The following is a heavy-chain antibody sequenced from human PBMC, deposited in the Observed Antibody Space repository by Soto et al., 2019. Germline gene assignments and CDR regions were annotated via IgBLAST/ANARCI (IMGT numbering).Heavy chain of an antibody. CDR2: ISGSGGST. CDR3: AKDGANYDILPGYWHWFDP. D-gene: IGHD3-9*01. CDR1: GFTFSSYA. V-gene: IGHV3-23*01. Sequence: EVQLLESGGGLVQPGGSLRLSCAASGFTFSSYAMSWVRQAPGKGLEWVSAISGSGGSTYYADSVKGRFTISRDNSKNTLYMQMNSLRAEDTAVYYCAKDGANYDILPGYWHWFDPWGQGTLVTVSS. J-gene: IGHJ5*02.